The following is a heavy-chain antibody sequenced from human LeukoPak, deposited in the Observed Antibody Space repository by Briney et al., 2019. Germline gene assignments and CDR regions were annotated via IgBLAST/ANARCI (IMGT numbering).Heavy chain of an antibody. CDR3: AREEGGRWLQLSLWYFDL. CDR2: IKQDGSEK. D-gene: IGHD5-24*01. Sequence: GGSLRLSCAASGFTFSSYWMSWVRRAPGKGLEWVANIKQDGSEKYYVDSVKGRFTISRDNAKNSLYLQMNSLRAEDTAVYYCAREEGGRWLQLSLWYFDLWGRGTLVTVSS. J-gene: IGHJ2*01. CDR1: GFTFSSYW. V-gene: IGHV3-7*01.